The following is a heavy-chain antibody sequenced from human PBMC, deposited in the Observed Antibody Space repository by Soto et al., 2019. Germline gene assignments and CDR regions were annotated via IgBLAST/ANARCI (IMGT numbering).Heavy chain of an antibody. V-gene: IGHV3-48*02. CDR2: ISSSSSTI. Sequence: QPGGSLRLSCAASGFTFSSYSMNWVRQAPGKGLEWVSYISSSSSTIYYADSVKGRFTISRDNAKNSLYLQMNSLRDEDTAVYYCARDRLTGGDWSDDYFDYWGQGTLVTVSS. D-gene: IGHD2-21*02. CDR3: ARDRLTGGDWSDDYFDY. CDR1: GFTFSSYS. J-gene: IGHJ4*02.